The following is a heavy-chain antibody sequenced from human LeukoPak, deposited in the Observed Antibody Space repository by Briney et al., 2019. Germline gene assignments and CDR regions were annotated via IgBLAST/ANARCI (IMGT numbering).Heavy chain of an antibody. CDR3: ARLPPLRFLEWSYGVDV. J-gene: IGHJ6*02. CDR1: GGSISSYY. CDR2: IYYSGST. Sequence: SETLSLTCTVSGGSISSYYWSWIRQPPGKGLEWIGYIYYSGSTNYNPSLKSRVTISVDTSKNQFSLKLSSVTAADTAVYYCARLPPLRFLEWSYGVDVWGQGTTVTVSS. V-gene: IGHV4-59*08. D-gene: IGHD3-3*01.